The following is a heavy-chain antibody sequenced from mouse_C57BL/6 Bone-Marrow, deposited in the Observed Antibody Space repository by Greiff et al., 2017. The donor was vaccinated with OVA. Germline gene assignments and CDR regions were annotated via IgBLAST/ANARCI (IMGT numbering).Heavy chain of an antibody. V-gene: IGHV7-3*01. J-gene: IGHJ1*03. Sequence: EVKLVESGGGLVQPGGSLSLSCAASGFTFTDYYMSWVRQPPGQALEWLGFIRNKANGYTTEYSASVKGRFTTSRDNSQSILYLQMNALKAEDSANYYCARCPYGSSLYWYFDVWGTGTTVTVSS. CDR2: IRNKANGYTT. CDR3: ARCPYGSSLYWYFDV. CDR1: GFTFTDYY. D-gene: IGHD1-1*01.